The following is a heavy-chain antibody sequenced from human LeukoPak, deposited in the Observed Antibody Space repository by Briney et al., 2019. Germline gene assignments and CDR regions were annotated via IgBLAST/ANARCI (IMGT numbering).Heavy chain of an antibody. CDR3: TRRVYCSGGSCYDY. V-gene: IGHV3-49*04. J-gene: IGHJ4*02. CDR2: IRSKAYGGTT. Sequence: PGGSLRLPCTASGFTFGDHAMSWVRQAPGKGLECVGFIRSKAYGGTTEYAASVKGRFTILRDDSKSIAYLQMNSLKTEDTAVYYCTRRVYCSGGSCYDYWGQGTLVTVSS. CDR1: GFTFGDHA. D-gene: IGHD2-15*01.